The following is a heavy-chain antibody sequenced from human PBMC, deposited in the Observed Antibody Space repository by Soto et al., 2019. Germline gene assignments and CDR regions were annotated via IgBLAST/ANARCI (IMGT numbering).Heavy chain of an antibody. CDR3: ARWVDIVVVPAANDDAFDI. J-gene: IGHJ3*02. CDR2: INAGNGNT. Sequence: ASVKVSCKASGYTFTSYAMHWVRQAPGRRLEWMGWINAGNGNTKYSQKFQGRVTITRDTSASTAYMELSSLRSEDTAVYYCARWVDIVVVPAANDDAFDIWGQGTMVTVSS. CDR1: GYTFTSYA. D-gene: IGHD2-2*01. V-gene: IGHV1-3*01.